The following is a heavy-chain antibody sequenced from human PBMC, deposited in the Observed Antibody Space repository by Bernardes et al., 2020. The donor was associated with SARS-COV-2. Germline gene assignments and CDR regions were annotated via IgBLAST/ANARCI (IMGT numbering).Heavy chain of an antibody. CDR1: RDSVSSNSAT. D-gene: IGHD6-19*01. V-gene: IGHV6-1*01. Sequence: QTPSPTPAISRDSVSSNSATWNWISQSPSRALEWLGRTYYSSKWYYDYAVSVISRIIINPDTSKNQFSLQLNSVTPDDTAVYYCARTIAVAVDPSYDHCGQGTVVTVSS. CDR3: ARTIAVAVDPSYDH. CDR2: TYYSSKWYY. J-gene: IGHJ4*02.